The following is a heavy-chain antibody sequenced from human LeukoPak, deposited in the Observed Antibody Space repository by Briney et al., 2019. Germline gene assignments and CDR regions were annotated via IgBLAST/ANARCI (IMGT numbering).Heavy chain of an antibody. J-gene: IGHJ4*02. D-gene: IGHD3-10*01. CDR1: GFTFSDYY. V-gene: IGHV3-23*01. CDR3: AKDGDYYGSGSPLGY. Sequence: GGSLRLSCAASGFTFSDYYMSWIRQAPGKGLEWVSAISGSGGSTYYADSVKGRFTISRDNSKNTLYLQMNSLRAEDTAVYYCAKDGDYYGSGSPLGYWGQGTLVTVSS. CDR2: ISGSGGST.